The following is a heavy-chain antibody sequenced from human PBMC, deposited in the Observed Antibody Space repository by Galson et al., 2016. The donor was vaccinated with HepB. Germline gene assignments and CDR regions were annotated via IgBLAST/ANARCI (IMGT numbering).Heavy chain of an antibody. V-gene: IGHV4-34*01. J-gene: IGHJ6*02. CDR2: INHDGST. Sequence: SETLSLTCTVFGASLSSGAYYWSWVRQSPGKGLEWIGEINHDGSTNYNPSLKSRVTISVDTSKNQFSLNLTSVTAADTAVYYCAVGYYDFWSGVNYGMDVWGQGTTVTVSS. CDR3: AVGYYDFWSGVNYGMDV. CDR1: GASLSSGAYY. D-gene: IGHD3-3*01.